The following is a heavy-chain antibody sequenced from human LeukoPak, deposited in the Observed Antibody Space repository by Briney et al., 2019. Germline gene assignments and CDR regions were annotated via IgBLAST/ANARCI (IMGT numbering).Heavy chain of an antibody. Sequence: GGSLRLSCAASGFTFSSYAMHWVRQAPGKGLEWVAVISYDGSNKYYADSVKGRFTISRDNSKNTLYLQMNSLRAEDTAVYYCAKVHDSSSWSRRAFDIWGQGTMVTVSS. CDR3: AKVHDSSSWSRRAFDI. J-gene: IGHJ3*02. V-gene: IGHV3-30-3*01. CDR2: ISYDGSNK. CDR1: GFTFSSYA. D-gene: IGHD6-13*01.